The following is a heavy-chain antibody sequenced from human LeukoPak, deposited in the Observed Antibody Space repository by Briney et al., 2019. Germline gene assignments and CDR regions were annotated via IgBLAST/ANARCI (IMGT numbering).Heavy chain of an antibody. CDR2: IHTGGTTI. CDR1: GFNFRDYE. D-gene: IGHD2-15*01. Sequence: GGSLRLPCAASGFNFRDYEMNWVRQAPGKGLEWISYIHTGGTTIQYTDSVKGRFTISRDNAKNSLYLQMNSLRAEDTAVYYCATSSWDIWGQGTLVTVSS. J-gene: IGHJ4*02. CDR3: ATSSWDI. V-gene: IGHV3-48*03.